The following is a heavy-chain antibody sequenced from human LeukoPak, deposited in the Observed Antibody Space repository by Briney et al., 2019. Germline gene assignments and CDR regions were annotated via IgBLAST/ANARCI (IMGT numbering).Heavy chain of an antibody. V-gene: IGHV4-59*01. D-gene: IGHD3-22*01. CDR2: ICYSGST. CDR1: GGSISSYY. Sequence: PSETLSLTCTVSGGSISSYYWSWIRQPPGKGLEWIGYICYSGSTNYNPSLKSRVTISVDTSKNQFSLKLSSVTAADTAVYYCARVWVYDSSGYYSRILDYWGQGTLVTVSS. CDR3: ARVWVYDSSGYYSRILDY. J-gene: IGHJ4*02.